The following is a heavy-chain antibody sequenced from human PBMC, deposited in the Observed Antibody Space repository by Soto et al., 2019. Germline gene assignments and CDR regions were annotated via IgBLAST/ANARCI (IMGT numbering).Heavy chain of an antibody. CDR3: GKFPQIPVAEAGNQYLQH. Sequence: EVHLLESGGGLVQPGGSLRLSCAASGFTFSSYAMSWVRQAPGKGLELVAGISGSGGTTYYADSVNGRFRISRDNSKNTLYLQPNSLRAEHTAVYYCGKFPQIPVAEAGNQYLQHSGQGTQLTVSS. V-gene: IGHV3-23*01. J-gene: IGHJ1*01. D-gene: IGHD6-13*01. CDR1: GFTFSSYA. CDR2: ISGSGGTT.